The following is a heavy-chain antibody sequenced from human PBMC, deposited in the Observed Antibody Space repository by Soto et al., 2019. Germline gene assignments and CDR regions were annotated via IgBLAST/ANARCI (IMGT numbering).Heavy chain of an antibody. Sequence: GGSLRLSCAASGFTFSSYSMNWVRQAPGKGLDRVSSISSSSSSIYYADSVKGRFTISRDNAKNSLYLQMNSLRAEDTAVYYCARGAHSSSWFFLDYWGQGALVTVSS. J-gene: IGHJ4*02. D-gene: IGHD6-13*01. CDR2: ISSSSSSI. V-gene: IGHV3-21*01. CDR3: ARGAHSSSWFFLDY. CDR1: GFTFSSYS.